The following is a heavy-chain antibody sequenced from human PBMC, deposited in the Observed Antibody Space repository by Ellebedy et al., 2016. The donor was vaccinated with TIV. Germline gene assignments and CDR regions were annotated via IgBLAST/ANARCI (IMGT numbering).Heavy chain of an antibody. V-gene: IGHV3-23*01. CDR3: AKDVWFGDLSPLSP. CDR1: GFRFSIYD. J-gene: IGHJ4*02. Sequence: PGGSLRLSCAASGFRFSIYDMYWVRQAPGRGLEWVAASGSGGDSYYADSVKGRFTISRDNSKNTLFLQMSSLRAEDTAVYYCAKDVWFGDLSPLSPWGQGTLVTVSS. CDR2: SGSGGDS. D-gene: IGHD3-10*01.